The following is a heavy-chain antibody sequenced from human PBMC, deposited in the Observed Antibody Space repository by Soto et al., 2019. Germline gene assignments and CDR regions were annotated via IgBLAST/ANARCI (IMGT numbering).Heavy chain of an antibody. J-gene: IGHJ4*02. D-gene: IGHD6-13*01. V-gene: IGHV3-23*01. CDR3: AEANGCSSSWSEFDY. CDR2: ISGSGGST. CDR1: GFTFSSYA. Sequence: EVQLLESGGGLVQPGGSLRLSCAASGFTFSSYAMSWVRQAPGKGLEWVSAISGSGGSTYYADSVKGGFIIPRDKSKNTLYLQMNSLRAEDTPGYYCAEANGCSSSWSEFDYWGQGTLVTVSS.